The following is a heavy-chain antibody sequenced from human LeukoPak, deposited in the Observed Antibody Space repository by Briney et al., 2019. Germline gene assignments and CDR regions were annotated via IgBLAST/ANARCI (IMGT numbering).Heavy chain of an antibody. CDR2: ICYDGTNK. Sequence: PGRSLRLSCAASGFTFSSYGMHWVRQAPGKGLEWVAVICYDGTNKHYADSVQGRFTIFRDNSKNTLSLQMNSLRAGDTAVYYCAKVRDGGNPWYFDHWGQGTLVTVSS. J-gene: IGHJ4*02. V-gene: IGHV3-33*06. D-gene: IGHD4-23*01. CDR1: GFTFSSYG. CDR3: AKVRDGGNPWYFDH.